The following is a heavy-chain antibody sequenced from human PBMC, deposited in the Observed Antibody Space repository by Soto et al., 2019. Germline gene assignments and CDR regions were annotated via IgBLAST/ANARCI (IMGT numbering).Heavy chain of an antibody. J-gene: IGHJ4*02. D-gene: IGHD4-17*01. CDR3: AKDVSGAVTPYFDS. CDR1: GFTFTDHA. CDR2: ISASAGTT. V-gene: IGHV3-23*01. Sequence: GGSLRLSCEAFGFTFTDHAMGWVRQAPGKGLEWVSLISASAGTTYYADSVRGRFTVSRDNAKSTLYLQMNSLRAEDTALYFCAKDVSGAVTPYFDSWGQGSQVTVSS.